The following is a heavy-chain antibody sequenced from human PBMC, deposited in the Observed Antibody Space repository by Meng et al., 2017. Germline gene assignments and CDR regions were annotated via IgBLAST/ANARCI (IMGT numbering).Heavy chain of an antibody. Sequence: VHLVQSGSELRKPGPTVKVSCKASGYTLPSYAINWLRQAPGQGLQWMGWIDTKTGNPTYVPGFTGRLVFSLDTSVSTAYLQISGLKADDTAVYYCTRDGYSDCSRTSCFDSWGQGTLVTVSS. V-gene: IGHV7-4-1*02. J-gene: IGHJ4*02. CDR1: GYTLPSYA. D-gene: IGHD2-2*01. CDR3: TRDGYSDCSRTSCFDS. CDR2: IDTKTGNP.